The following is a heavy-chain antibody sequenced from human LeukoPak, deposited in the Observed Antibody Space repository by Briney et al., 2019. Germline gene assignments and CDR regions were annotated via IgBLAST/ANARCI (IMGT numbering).Heavy chain of an antibody. CDR3: AKDLRYYYGRGPFDY. Sequence: GGSLRLSCAASGFTFSSYAMSWVRQAPGKGLEWVSAISGSGGSTYYADSVKGRFTIPRDNSKNTLYLQMNSLRAEDTAVYYCAKDLRYYYGRGPFDYWGQGTLVTVSS. V-gene: IGHV3-23*01. J-gene: IGHJ4*02. CDR2: ISGSGGST. CDR1: GFTFSSYA. D-gene: IGHD3-10*02.